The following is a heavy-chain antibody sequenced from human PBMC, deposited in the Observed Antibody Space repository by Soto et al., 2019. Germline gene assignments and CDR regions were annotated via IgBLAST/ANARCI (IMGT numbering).Heavy chain of an antibody. CDR3: ARDKRDLRFLEWSYYFDY. D-gene: IGHD3-3*01. CDR1: GFTFSSYA. J-gene: IGHJ4*02. Sequence: QVQLVESGGGVVQPGRSLRLSCAASGFTFSSYAMHWVRQAPGKGLEWVAVISYDGSNKYYADSVKGRFTISGDNSKNTLYLQMNSLRAEDTAVYYCARDKRDLRFLEWSYYFDYWGQGNLVNVSS. CDR2: ISYDGSNK. V-gene: IGHV3-30-3*01.